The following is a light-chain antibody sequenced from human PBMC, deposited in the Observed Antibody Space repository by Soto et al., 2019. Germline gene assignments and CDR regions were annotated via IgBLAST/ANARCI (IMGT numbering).Light chain of an antibody. CDR1: SSDVGGYNY. CDR3: SSHAGSNNLGV. Sequence: QYALTQPPSASGSPGQSVTISCTGTSSDVGGYNYVSWYQQHPGKAPKLMIYEVSKRPSGVPDRFSGSKSGNTASLTVSGLHAEDEADYYYSSHAGSNNLGVFGGGTKDTVL. CDR2: EVS. V-gene: IGLV2-8*01. J-gene: IGLJ2*01.